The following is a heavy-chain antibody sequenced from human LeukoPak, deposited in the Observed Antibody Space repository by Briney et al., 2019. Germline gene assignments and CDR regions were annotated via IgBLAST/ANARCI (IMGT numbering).Heavy chain of an antibody. D-gene: IGHD3-9*01. CDR3: AGGRYSAGDNWFDP. CDR1: GGSITSSY. Sequence: AETLSLTCTVSGGSITSSYWSWIRQSPGKGLEWIGYIHYTGSTNYNPSLKSRVTMLIDTSKNQFSLKLSSVTAADTAVYYCAGGRYSAGDNWFDPWGQGTLVTVSS. J-gene: IGHJ5*02. V-gene: IGHV4-59*01. CDR2: IHYTGST.